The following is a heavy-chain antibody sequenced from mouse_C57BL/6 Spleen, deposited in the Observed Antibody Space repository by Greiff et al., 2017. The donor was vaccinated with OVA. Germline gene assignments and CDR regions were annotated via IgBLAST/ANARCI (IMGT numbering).Heavy chain of an antibody. CDR1: GYAFTNYL. Sequence: VQVVESGAELVRPGTSVKVSCKASGYAFTNYLIEWVKQRPGQGLEWIGVINPGSGGTNYNEKFKGKATLTADKSSSTAYMQLSSLTSEDSAVYFCARGVTTVVGSVWGTGTTVTVSS. CDR2: INPGSGGT. D-gene: IGHD1-1*01. CDR3: ARGVTTVVGSV. J-gene: IGHJ1*03. V-gene: IGHV1-54*01.